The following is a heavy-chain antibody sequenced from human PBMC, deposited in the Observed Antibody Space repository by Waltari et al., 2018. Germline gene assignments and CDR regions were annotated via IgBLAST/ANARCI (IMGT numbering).Heavy chain of an antibody. D-gene: IGHD2-2*01. CDR2: IYTSGST. V-gene: IGHV4-4*07. J-gene: IGHJ6*03. Sequence: QVQLQESGPGLVKPSETLSLTCTVPGGSISSYYWSWIRQPAGKGLEWIGRIYTSGSTNYTASLKSRVTMSVDTSKNQFSLKLSSVTAADTAVYYCARVRCSSTSCYDYYYYYMDVWGKGTTVTISS. CDR1: GGSISSYY. CDR3: ARVRCSSTSCYDYYYYYMDV.